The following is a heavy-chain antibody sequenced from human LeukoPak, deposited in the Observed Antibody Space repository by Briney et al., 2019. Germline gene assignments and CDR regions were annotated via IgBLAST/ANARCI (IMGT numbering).Heavy chain of an antibody. CDR1: GYTFTSYA. CDR3: ARDRSSSWYYYDY. Sequence: GASVKVSCKASGYTFTSYAMHWVRQAPGQRLEWMGWINAGNGNTKYSQKFQGRVTITRDTSASTAYMELSSLRSEDTAVYYCARDRSSSWYYYDYWGQGTLVTVSS. CDR2: INAGNGNT. D-gene: IGHD6-13*01. V-gene: IGHV1-3*01. J-gene: IGHJ4*02.